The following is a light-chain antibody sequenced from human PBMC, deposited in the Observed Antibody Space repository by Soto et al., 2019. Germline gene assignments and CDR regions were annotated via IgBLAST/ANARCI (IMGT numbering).Light chain of an antibody. CDR3: CSYAGSSLWV. Sequence: QSALTQPRSVSGSPGQSVTISCTGTSSDVGVYNYVSWYQQHPGKAPHLVIYDVIKRPSGVPYRFSGSKSGNTASLTISGLQAEDEADYYCCSYAGSSLWVFGGGTKLTVL. CDR1: SSDVGVYNY. V-gene: IGLV2-11*01. J-gene: IGLJ3*02. CDR2: DVI.